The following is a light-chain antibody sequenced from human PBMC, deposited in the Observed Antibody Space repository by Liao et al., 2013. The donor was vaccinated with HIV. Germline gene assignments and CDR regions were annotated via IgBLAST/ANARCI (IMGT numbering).Light chain of an antibody. CDR3: QAWDRNTAI. Sequence: SYALTQPPSLSVSPGQTAGITCSGDNLGSKYVTWFQQGPGQSPLVVIYQDVKRPSGIPERFSGSNSGNTATLTISGTQPTDEADYYCQAWDRNTAIFGEGPRLTVL. CDR2: QDV. CDR1: NLGSKY. J-gene: IGLJ2*01. V-gene: IGLV3-1*01.